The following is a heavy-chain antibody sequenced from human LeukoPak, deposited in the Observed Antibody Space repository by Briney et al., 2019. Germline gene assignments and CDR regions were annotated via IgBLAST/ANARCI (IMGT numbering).Heavy chain of an antibody. J-gene: IGHJ6*02. CDR1: GGTFISYA. CDR3: ARGPKAAAGIHHRGYYYYYGMDV. CDR2: IIPIFGTA. D-gene: IGHD6-13*01. Sequence: ASVKVSCKASGGTFISYAISWVRQAPGQGLEWMGGIIPIFGTANYAQKFQGRVTITADESTSTAYMELSSLRSEDTAVYYCARGPKAAAGIHHRGYYYYYGMDVWGQGTTVTVSS. V-gene: IGHV1-69*13.